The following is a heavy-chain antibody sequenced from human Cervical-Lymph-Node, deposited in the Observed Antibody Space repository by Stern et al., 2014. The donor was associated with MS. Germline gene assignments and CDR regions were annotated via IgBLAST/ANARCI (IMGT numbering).Heavy chain of an antibody. CDR2: FHHLGTT. Sequence: VQLVESGPGLVRPSGTLSLTCGVSGDSISGSTDWWGWVRQPPGKGLEWIGEFHHLGTTNYNPSLKSRVTISVDTATNQFSLNRNSVTAADTAVYYCARVKWYFDLWGRGTLVTVSS. CDR3: ARVKWYFDL. V-gene: IGHV4-4*02. J-gene: IGHJ2*01. D-gene: IGHD2-21*01. CDR1: GDSISGSTDW.